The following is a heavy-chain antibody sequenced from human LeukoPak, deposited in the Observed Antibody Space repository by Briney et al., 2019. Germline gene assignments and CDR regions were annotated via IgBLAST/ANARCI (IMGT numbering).Heavy chain of an antibody. CDR1: GYTFTSYG. J-gene: IGHJ5*02. CDR2: ISAYNGNT. V-gene: IGHV1-18*01. Sequence: ASVKVSCKASGYTFTSYGISWVRQAPGQGLEWTGWISAYNGNTNYAQKLQGRVTMTTDTSTSTAYMELRSLRSDDTALYYCAREASGYLFRNWFDPWGQGTLVTVSS. CDR3: AREASGYLFRNWFDP. D-gene: IGHD3-22*01.